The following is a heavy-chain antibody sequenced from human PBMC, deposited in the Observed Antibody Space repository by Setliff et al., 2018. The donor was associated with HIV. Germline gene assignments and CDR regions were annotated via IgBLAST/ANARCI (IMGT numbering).Heavy chain of an antibody. CDR3: ARPRLRGSGAFDI. CDR1: GDSISSSTFY. CDR2: IYYSGTT. D-gene: IGHD2-21*01. J-gene: IGHJ3*02. Sequence: SETLSLTCTVSGDSISSSTFYWGWIRQPPGKGLEWIGSIYYSGTTYYNPSLKSRVAISVDTSKNQFSLKLSSVTAADTAVYYCARPRLRGSGAFDIWGQGTTVTVS. V-gene: IGHV4-39*01.